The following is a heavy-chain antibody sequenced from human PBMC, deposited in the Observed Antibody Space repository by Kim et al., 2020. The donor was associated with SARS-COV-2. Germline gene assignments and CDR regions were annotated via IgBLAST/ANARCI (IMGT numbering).Heavy chain of an antibody. CDR3: ARGRGLKDIVVVVAATGWFDP. CDR2: INHSGST. Sequence: SETLSLTCAVYGGSFSGYYWSWIRQPPGKGLEWIGEINHSGSTNYNPSLKSRVTISVDTSKNQFSLKLSSVTAADTAVYYCARGRGLKDIVVVVAATGWFDPWGQGTLVTVSS. CDR1: GGSFSGYY. D-gene: IGHD2-15*01. J-gene: IGHJ5*02. V-gene: IGHV4-34*01.